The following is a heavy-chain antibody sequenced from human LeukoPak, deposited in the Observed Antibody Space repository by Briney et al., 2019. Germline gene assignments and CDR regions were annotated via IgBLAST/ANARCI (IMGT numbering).Heavy chain of an antibody. J-gene: IGHJ4*02. V-gene: IGHV4-39*01. Sequence: PSETLSLTCTVSGGSISSSSYYWGWIRQPPGKGLEWIGSIYYSGSTYYNPSLKSRVTISVDTSKNQFSLKLSSVTAADTAVYYCARHYGGSLDYWGQGTLVTVSS. D-gene: IGHD3-16*01. CDR1: GGSISSSSYY. CDR2: IYYSGST. CDR3: ARHYGGSLDY.